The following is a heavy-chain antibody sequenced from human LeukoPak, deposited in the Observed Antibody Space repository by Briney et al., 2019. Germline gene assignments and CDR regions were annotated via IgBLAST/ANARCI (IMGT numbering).Heavy chain of an antibody. CDR3: ARGIYHNDYGDYNQDDWFDP. CDR1: GYSFTSYW. CDR2: IYPGDSDT. D-gene: IGHD4-17*01. Sequence: GESLKISCKGSGYSFTSYWIGWVRQMPGKGLEWMGIIYPGDSDTRYSPSFQGQVTISADKSISTAYLQWSSLKASDTAVYYCARGIYHNDYGDYNQDDWFDPWGQGTLVTVSS. V-gene: IGHV5-51*01. J-gene: IGHJ5*02.